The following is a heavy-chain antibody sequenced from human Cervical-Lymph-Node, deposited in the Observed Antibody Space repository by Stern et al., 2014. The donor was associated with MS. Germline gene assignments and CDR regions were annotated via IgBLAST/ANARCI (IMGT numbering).Heavy chain of an antibody. CDR3: ARGGDPANTWFDP. J-gene: IGHJ5*02. CDR1: GYIFDNYW. D-gene: IGHD2-21*02. V-gene: IGHV5-10-1*03. Sequence: VQLVQSGAEVKKPGESLRISCKASGYIFDNYWINWVRQMPGKGLEWMGRIDPTASYTNYNPSFQGHVTMSADRSITTVYVQWSSLKASDTAMYFCARGGDPANTWFDPWGQGTLVTVSS. CDR2: IDPTASYT.